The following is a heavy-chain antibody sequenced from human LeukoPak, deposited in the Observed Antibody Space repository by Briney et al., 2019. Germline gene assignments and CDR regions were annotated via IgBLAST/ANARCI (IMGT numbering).Heavy chain of an antibody. V-gene: IGHV4-59*08. Sequence: TETLSLTCPVPPPSISSAYWSSSPQPPGKGLEWIGYIYYSGSTNSNTSLKSQVTLSVDMSKNQFSLQLSSVTAADTAAYYCARLGIYPIQGYNYNYHYMDVWAKGTTVTVSS. CDR1: PPSISSAY. J-gene: IGHJ6*03. CDR2: IYYSGST. D-gene: IGHD1-1*01. CDR3: ARLGIYPIQGYNYNYHYMDV.